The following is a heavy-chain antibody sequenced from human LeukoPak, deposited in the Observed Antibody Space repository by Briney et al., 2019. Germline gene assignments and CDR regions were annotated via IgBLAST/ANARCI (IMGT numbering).Heavy chain of an antibody. CDR1: GFTFSSYA. J-gene: IGHJ3*02. V-gene: IGHV3-23*01. D-gene: IGHD3-22*01. Sequence: GGSLRLSCAASGFTFSSYAMSWVRQAPGKGLEWVSAISGSGGSTYYADSVKGRFTISRDNSKNTLYLQMNSLRAEDTAVYYCAKGYYHDSSGYYDDAFDIWGQGTMVTVSS. CDR3: AKGYYHDSSGYYDDAFDI. CDR2: ISGSGGST.